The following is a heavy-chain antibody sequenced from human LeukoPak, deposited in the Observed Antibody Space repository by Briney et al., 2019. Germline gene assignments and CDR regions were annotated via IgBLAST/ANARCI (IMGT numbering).Heavy chain of an antibody. CDR3: ARNFDY. Sequence: GGSLRLSCVASGFTFSSYSMNWVRRAPGKGLEWVSHISGSGSSIYYADSVKGRFTISRDNAKNSLYLQMNSLRADGTAVYYCARNFDYWGQGTLVTVSS. J-gene: IGHJ4*02. V-gene: IGHV3-48*01. CDR1: GFTFSSYS. CDR2: ISGSGSSI.